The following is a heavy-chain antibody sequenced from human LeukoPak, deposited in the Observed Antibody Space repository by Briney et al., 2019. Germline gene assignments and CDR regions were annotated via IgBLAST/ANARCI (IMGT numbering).Heavy chain of an antibody. Sequence: PGGSLRLSCAASGFTFSSYWMSWVRQAPGKGLEWVANIKQDGSEKYYVDSVKGRFTISRDNSKNTLYLQMNSLRAEDTAVYYCARDVPYGSGSYFDYWGQGTLVTVSS. CDR2: IKQDGSEK. CDR1: GFTFSSYW. D-gene: IGHD3-10*01. CDR3: ARDVPYGSGSYFDY. J-gene: IGHJ4*02. V-gene: IGHV3-7*01.